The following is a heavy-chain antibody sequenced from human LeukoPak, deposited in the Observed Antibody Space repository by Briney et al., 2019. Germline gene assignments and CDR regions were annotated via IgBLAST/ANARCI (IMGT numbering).Heavy chain of an antibody. D-gene: IGHD2-15*01. CDR3: ARGRRYCSGSSCYFVGVDV. V-gene: IGHV3-53*01. J-gene: IGHJ6*02. Sequence: PGGSLRLSCAASGFTVSSNYMSWVRQAPGKGLEWVSVIYSGGSTYYADSVKGRFTISRDNSKNTLYLQMNSLRAEDTAVYYCARGRRYCSGSSCYFVGVDVWGQGTTVTVSS. CDR2: IYSGGST. CDR1: GFTVSSNY.